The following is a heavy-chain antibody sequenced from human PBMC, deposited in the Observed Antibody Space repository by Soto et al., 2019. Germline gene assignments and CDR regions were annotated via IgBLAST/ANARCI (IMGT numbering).Heavy chain of an antibody. CDR1: GFDASVNF. V-gene: IGHV3-66*01. Sequence: EVQLVESGGTLVQPGGSLKLSCAASGFDASVNFMTWVRQAPGKGLEWVTAINNAGSTFYTDSVKGRFSISRDDSKNTLYLQMNSLRVEDTAMYYCVRENYYYGMDVWGQGTAVTVSS. CDR2: INNAGST. J-gene: IGHJ6*02. CDR3: VRENYYYGMDV.